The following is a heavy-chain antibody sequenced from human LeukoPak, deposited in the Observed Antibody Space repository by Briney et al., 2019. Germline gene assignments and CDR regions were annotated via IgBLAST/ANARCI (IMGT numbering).Heavy chain of an antibody. D-gene: IGHD3-10*01. CDR2: IYYSGTT. Sequence: PSETLSLTCTVAGGSVSTVDYYWRWIRQPPGKGLEWIGYIYYSGTTYYNPSRKGRISFSIQTSKNQFSLNLRSVTAADTAVYYCARYPVYGSGTFWGQGTLVTVSS. V-gene: IGHV4-30-4*01. CDR3: ARYPVYGSGTF. CDR1: GGSVSTVDYY. J-gene: IGHJ4*01.